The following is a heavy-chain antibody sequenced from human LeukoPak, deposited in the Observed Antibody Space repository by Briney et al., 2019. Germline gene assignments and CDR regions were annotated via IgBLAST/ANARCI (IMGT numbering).Heavy chain of an antibody. CDR2: IYPGDSYT. J-gene: IGHJ5*02. CDR3: AIARGMATMRSWFDP. D-gene: IGHD5-24*01. CDR1: GYSFTNYW. V-gene: IGHV5-51*01. Sequence: GDSLKISCKGSGYSFTNYWIAWVRRMPGGGLQWMGLIYPGDSYTRYSPSFQGQVTISADNAISTAYLQLSSLKASDTAMYYCAIARGMATMRSWFDPWGQGTLVTVSS.